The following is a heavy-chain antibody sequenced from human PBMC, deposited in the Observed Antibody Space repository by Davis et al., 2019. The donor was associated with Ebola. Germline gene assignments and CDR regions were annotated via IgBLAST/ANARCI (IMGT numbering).Heavy chain of an antibody. J-gene: IGHJ6*02. D-gene: IGHD6-6*01. CDR1: GYTFTSYA. Sequence: ASSVNVSCQASGYTFTSYAMHCVRQAPGQRPEWMGWNNAGNGNTKYSQKFQGIVTITRDTSASTAYMELSSLRSEDTAVYYCARGSSKAYYYYGMDVWGQGTTVTVSS. CDR3: ARGSSKAYYYYGMDV. CDR2: NNAGNGNT. V-gene: IGHV1-3*01.